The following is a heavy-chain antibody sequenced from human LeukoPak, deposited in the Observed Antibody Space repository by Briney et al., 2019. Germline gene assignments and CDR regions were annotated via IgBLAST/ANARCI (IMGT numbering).Heavy chain of an antibody. CDR2: NYPGGTI. J-gene: IGHJ4*02. CDR3: ARHVAHSSQIDS. Sequence: PSETLSLTCAVSGASFTSYHWTWIRQPPGKGLEWIGDNYPGGTIRYNPSLESRVTISVDTSKNQFSLMLNSATAADTAVYYCARHVAHSSQIDSWGLGTLVTVSS. D-gene: IGHD6-6*01. V-gene: IGHV4-4*09. CDR1: GASFTSYH.